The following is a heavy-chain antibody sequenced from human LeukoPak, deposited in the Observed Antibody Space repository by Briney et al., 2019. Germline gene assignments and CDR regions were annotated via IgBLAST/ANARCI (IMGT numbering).Heavy chain of an antibody. CDR3: AKDRRPTYYSDSSGYYFRDAFNM. CDR1: GFSFSSYW. V-gene: IGHV3-23*01. J-gene: IGHJ3*02. CDR2: ISTSGGGT. D-gene: IGHD3-22*01. Sequence: GGSLRLSCAASGFSFSSYWMSWVRQAPGKGLEWVSGISTSGGGTYYADSVKGRFTISRDNSKNTLYLQMNSLRAEDTAVFYCAKDRRPTYYSDSSGYYFRDAFNMWGQGTMVTVSS.